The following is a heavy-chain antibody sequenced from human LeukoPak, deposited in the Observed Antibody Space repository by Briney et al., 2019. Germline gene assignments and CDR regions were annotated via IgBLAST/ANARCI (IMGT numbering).Heavy chain of an antibody. CDR2: ISSASNTI. CDR1: GFTFSSYS. V-gene: IGHV3-48*01. D-gene: IGHD3-10*01. Sequence: PGESLRLSCAASGFTFSSYSMNWVRQAPGQGLEWISYISSASNTIYYADSVKGRFTISRDNAKNSVYLQMNSLRAEDTAMYYCARDGWFGDYNWFDPWGQGTLVTVSS. CDR3: ARDGWFGDYNWFDP. J-gene: IGHJ5*02.